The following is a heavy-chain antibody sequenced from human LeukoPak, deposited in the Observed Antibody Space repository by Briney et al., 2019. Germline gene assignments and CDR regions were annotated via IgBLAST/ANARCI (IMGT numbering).Heavy chain of an antibody. V-gene: IGHV4-59*08. CDR3: ARHVGYCGGDCYSGGFDY. J-gene: IGHJ4*02. CDR2: IYYSGST. Sequence: SETLSLTCTVSGGSISSYYWSWLRQPPGKGLEWIGYIYYSGSTNYNPSLKSRVTISVDTSKNQFSLKLSSVTAADTAVYYCARHVGYCGGDCYSGGFDYWGQGTLVTVSS. D-gene: IGHD2-21*02. CDR1: GGSISSYY.